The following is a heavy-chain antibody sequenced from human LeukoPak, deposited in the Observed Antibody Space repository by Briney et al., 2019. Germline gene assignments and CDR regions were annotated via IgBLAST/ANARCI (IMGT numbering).Heavy chain of an antibody. V-gene: IGHV3-74*01. CDR2: INSDGSST. Sequence: PGGSLRLSCAASGFTFSSYWMHWVRQAPGKGLVWVSRINSDGSSTSYADSVKGRFTISGDNAKNTLYLQMNSLRAEDTAVYYCARVPNYDFWSGYWAYFDYWGQGTLVTVSS. D-gene: IGHD3-3*01. CDR1: GFTFSSYW. J-gene: IGHJ4*02. CDR3: ARVPNYDFWSGYWAYFDY.